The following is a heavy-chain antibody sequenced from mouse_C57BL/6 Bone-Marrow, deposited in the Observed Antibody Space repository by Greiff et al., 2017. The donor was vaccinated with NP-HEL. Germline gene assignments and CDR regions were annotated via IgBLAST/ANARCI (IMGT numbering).Heavy chain of an antibody. V-gene: IGHV1-52*01. CDR3: ARVRERGGAMDY. CDR2: IDPSDSET. Sequence: VQLQQPGAELVRPGSSVKLSCKASGYTFTSYWMHWVKQRPIQGLEWIGNIDPSDSETHYNQKFKDKATLTVDKSSSTAYMQLSSLKSEDSAVYYCARVRERGGAMDYWGQGTSVTVSS. J-gene: IGHJ4*01. CDR1: GYTFTSYW.